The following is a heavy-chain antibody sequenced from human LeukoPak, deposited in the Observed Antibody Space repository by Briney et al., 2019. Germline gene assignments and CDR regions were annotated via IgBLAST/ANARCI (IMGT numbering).Heavy chain of an antibody. D-gene: IGHD3-3*01. CDR2: ISYDGSNK. CDR3: ARGRITYYYYGMDV. J-gene: IGHJ6*02. Sequence: GSLRLSCAASGFTFSSYAMHWVRQAPGKGLEWVAVISYDGSNKCYADSVKGRFTISRDNSKNTLYLQMNSLRAEDTAVYYCARGRITYYYYGMDVWGQGTTVTVSS. V-gene: IGHV3-30-3*01. CDR1: GFTFSSYA.